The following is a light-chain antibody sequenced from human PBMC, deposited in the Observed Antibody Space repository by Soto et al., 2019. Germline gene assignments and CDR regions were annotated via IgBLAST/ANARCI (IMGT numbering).Light chain of an antibody. CDR3: AAWDDSLSGDV. CDR2: RIN. Sequence: QSVLTQSPSASGTRGQRVTISCSGSSSNIGSNYVFWYQQLPGTAPKLLMYRINQRPSGVPDRFSGSKSGTSASLAISGLRSEDEADYYCAAWDDSLSGDVFGTGTKVTVL. J-gene: IGLJ1*01. V-gene: IGLV1-47*01. CDR1: SSNIGSNY.